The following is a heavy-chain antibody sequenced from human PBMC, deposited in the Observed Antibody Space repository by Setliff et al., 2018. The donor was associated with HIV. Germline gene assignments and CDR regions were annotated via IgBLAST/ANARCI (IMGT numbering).Heavy chain of an antibody. V-gene: IGHV4-34*01. Sequence: SETLSLTCDLYGDSFSGFYWSWIRQPPGKGLEGVGHIDHNGVTAYSPSLKSRGTISVDMSKRQFSLKITSLTAADTAVYYCAREGPFHQTTHTSNFFVDYWGQGAPVTVSS. CDR3: AREGPFHQTTHTSNFFVDY. CDR1: GDSFSGFY. J-gene: IGHJ4*01. D-gene: IGHD2-2*01. CDR2: IDHNGVT.